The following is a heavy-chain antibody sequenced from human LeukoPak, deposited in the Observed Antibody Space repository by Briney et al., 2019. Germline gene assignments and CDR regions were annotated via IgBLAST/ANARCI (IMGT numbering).Heavy chain of an antibody. CDR2: IKEDGTYT. V-gene: IGHV3-74*01. Sequence: GGSLRLSCAASGFTFSRHWMHWVRQAPGKGLVWVSRIKEDGTYTSYVDSVKGRFTMSRDNAKNTLYLQMNSLRADDTAVYYCAIVTHYGMDVWGQGTTVTVSS. CDR1: GFTFSRHW. D-gene: IGHD2-21*02. J-gene: IGHJ6*02. CDR3: AIVTHYGMDV.